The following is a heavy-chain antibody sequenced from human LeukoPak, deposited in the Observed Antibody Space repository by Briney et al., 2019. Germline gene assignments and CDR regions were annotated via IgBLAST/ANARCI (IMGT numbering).Heavy chain of an antibody. V-gene: IGHV3-15*07. CDR2: IKSKTDGETT. CDR1: GFTFSSYR. D-gene: IGHD3-22*01. J-gene: IGHJ4*02. CDR3: TTVYSDSGGFYFNYCDY. Sequence: GGSLRLSCAAAGFTFSSYRLNWVRQAPGKGLEWVGRIKSKTDGETTDYAAPVKGRFTISRDESKNTLYLQMNSLKTEDTAVYYCTTVYSDSGGFYFNYCDYWGQGTLVTVST.